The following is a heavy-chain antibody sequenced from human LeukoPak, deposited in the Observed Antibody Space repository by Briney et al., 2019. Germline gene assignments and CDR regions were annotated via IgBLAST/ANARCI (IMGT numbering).Heavy chain of an antibody. J-gene: IGHJ6*03. D-gene: IGHD5-18*01. CDR2: IYPGDSDT. Sequence: GESLKISCKGSGHSFTSYWIGWVRQMPGKGLEWMGIIYPGDSDTRYSPSFQGQVTISADKSISTAYLQWSSLKASDTAMYYCASSGYSYGYYMDVWGKGTTVTVSS. V-gene: IGHV5-51*01. CDR3: ASSGYSYGYYMDV. CDR1: GHSFTSYW.